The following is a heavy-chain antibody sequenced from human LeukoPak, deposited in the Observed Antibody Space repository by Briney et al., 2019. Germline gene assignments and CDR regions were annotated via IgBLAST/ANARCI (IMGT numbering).Heavy chain of an antibody. D-gene: IGHD6-13*01. J-gene: IGHJ6*02. V-gene: IGHV1-46*01. Sequence: ASVKVYCKASGYTFTSYYMHWVGQAPGQGLEWMGIINPSGGSTSYAQKFQGRVTMTRDTSTSTVYMELSSLRSEDTSVYYCTREAAGKLFYYGMDVWGQGTTVTVSS. CDR2: INPSGGST. CDR3: TREAAGKLFYYGMDV. CDR1: GYTFTSYY.